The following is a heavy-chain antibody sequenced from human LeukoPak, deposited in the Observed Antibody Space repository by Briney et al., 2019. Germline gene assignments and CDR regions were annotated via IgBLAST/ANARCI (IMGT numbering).Heavy chain of an antibody. J-gene: IGHJ3*02. V-gene: IGHV4-39*07. CDR3: ARDLPTRTDAFDI. CDR2: IYYSGST. CDR1: GGSISSSSYY. D-gene: IGHD2-2*01. Sequence: PSETLSLTCTVSGGSISSSSYYWGWIRQPPGKGLEWIGSIYYSGSTYYNPSLKSRVTISVDTSKNQFSLKLSSVTAADTAVYYCARDLPTRTDAFDIWGQGTMVTVSS.